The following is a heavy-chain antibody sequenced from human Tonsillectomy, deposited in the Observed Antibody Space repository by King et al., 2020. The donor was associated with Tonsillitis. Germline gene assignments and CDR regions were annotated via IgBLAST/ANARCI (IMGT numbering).Heavy chain of an antibody. J-gene: IGHJ4*02. CDR2: IKQDRSEK. CDR1: GFTFSTYW. CDR3: ARWGWYYYDSSGNPEDC. D-gene: IGHD3-22*01. Sequence: VQLVESGGGLVKPGGSLRLSCAASGFTFSTYWMSWVRQAPGKGLEWVANIKQDRSEKYYVHSVKGRFTISRDNAKNSLYLQMSSLRAEDTAVYYCARWGWYYYDSSGNPEDCWGQGALVTVSS. V-gene: IGHV3-7*03.